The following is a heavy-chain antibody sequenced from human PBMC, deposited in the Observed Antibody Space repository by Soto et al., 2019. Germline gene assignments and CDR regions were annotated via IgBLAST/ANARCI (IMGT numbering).Heavy chain of an antibody. J-gene: IGHJ4*02. D-gene: IGHD3-9*01. V-gene: IGHV3-15*07. CDR1: GFTFGNAW. CDR3: TTVHFDVLTGSFDY. CDR2: IKSKIHGGTT. Sequence: EVHLVESGGGLVKPGGSLRLSCVASGFTFGNAWMNWFRQAPGKGLEWVGRIKSKIHGGTTDYAAPGRGRFTISRDDSKNTLFLQMNSLKTEDAAVYYCTTVHFDVLTGSFDYWGQGTLVTVSS.